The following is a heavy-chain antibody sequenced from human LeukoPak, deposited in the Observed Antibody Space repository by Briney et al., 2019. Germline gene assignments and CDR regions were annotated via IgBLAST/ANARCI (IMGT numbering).Heavy chain of an antibody. CDR2: ISGRGGST. D-gene: IGHD6-13*01. Sequence: QSGGSLRLSCAAYGLTLICYANSSVRQAPGRGLGWVSAISGRGGSTYYADSVKGRFTTSRDHSKNTLYKQTNSRRAEQPAVSYGEKTSSRLFEYNWCDPWGQGTLVTVSS. CDR3: EKTSSRLFEYNWCDP. J-gene: IGHJ5*02. V-gene: IGHV3-23*01. CDR1: GLTLICYA.